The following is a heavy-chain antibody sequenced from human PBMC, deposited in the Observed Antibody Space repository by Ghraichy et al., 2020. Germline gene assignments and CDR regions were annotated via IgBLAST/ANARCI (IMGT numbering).Heavy chain of an antibody. CDR2: ISGSGGST. CDR3: AKVTTSRGDYHFDY. J-gene: IGHJ4*02. CDR1: GFTFSSYA. D-gene: IGHD4-17*01. Sequence: RGSLRLSCAASGFTFSSYAMSWVRQAPGKGLEWVSAISGSGGSTYYADSVKGRFTISRDNSKNTLYLQMNSLRAEDTAVYYCAKVTTSRGDYHFDYWGQGTLVTVSS. V-gene: IGHV3-23*01.